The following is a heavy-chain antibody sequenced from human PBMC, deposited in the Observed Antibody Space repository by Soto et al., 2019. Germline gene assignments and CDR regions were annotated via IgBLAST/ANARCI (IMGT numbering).Heavy chain of an antibody. CDR2: ISYDGSNK. Sequence: QVQLVESGGGVVQPGRSLRLSCAASGFTFSSYAMHWVRQAPGKGLEWVAVISYDGSNKYYADSVKGRFTISRDNSKNTLYLQMNSLRAEDTAVYYCARVLSSSSCWGQGTLVTVSS. CDR1: GFTFSSYA. CDR3: ARVLSSSSC. V-gene: IGHV3-30-3*01. D-gene: IGHD6-13*01. J-gene: IGHJ4*02.